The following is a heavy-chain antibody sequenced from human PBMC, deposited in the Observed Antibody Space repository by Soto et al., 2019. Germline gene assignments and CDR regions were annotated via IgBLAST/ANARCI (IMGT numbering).Heavy chain of an antibody. CDR2: ISAYNGNT. CDR1: GYTFTSYG. CDR3: ARDRVEHGRNVAAAS. D-gene: IGHD6-13*01. Sequence: QVQLVQSGAEVKKPGASVKLSCKASGYTFTSYGISWVRQAPGQGLEWMGWISAYNGNTNYAQKLQGRVTMTADESTSTAYMELRSLRSDDTAVYYCARDRVEHGRNVAAASWGQGTLVTVSS. J-gene: IGHJ5*02. V-gene: IGHV1-18*01.